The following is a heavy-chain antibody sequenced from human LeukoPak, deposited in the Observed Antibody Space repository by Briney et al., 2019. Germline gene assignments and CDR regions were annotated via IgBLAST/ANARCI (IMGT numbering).Heavy chain of an antibody. CDR2: IYYSGST. J-gene: IGHJ4*02. V-gene: IGHV4-39*01. Sequence: SETLSLTCTVSGGSISSSSYYWGWIRQPPGKGREWIGSIYYSGSTYYNPSLKSRVTISVDTSKNQFSPKLSSVTAADTAVYYCARRPATMVRGAYFDYWGQGTLVTVSS. CDR1: GGSISSSSYY. D-gene: IGHD3-10*01. CDR3: ARRPATMVRGAYFDY.